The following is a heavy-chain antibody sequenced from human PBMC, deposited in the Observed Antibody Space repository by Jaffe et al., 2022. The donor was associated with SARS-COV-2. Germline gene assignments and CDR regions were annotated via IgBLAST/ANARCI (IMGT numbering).Heavy chain of an antibody. CDR3: ARHVTWGGSGSYQVDY. V-gene: IGHV4-39*01. Sequence: QLQLQESGPGLVKPSETLSLTCTVSGGSISSSSYYWGWIRQPPGKGLEWIGSIYYSGSTYYNPSLKSRVTISVDTSKNQFSLKLSSVTAADTAVYYCARHVTWGGSGSYQVDYWGQGTLVTVSS. CDR1: GGSISSSSYY. J-gene: IGHJ4*02. CDR2: IYYSGST. D-gene: IGHD3-10*01.